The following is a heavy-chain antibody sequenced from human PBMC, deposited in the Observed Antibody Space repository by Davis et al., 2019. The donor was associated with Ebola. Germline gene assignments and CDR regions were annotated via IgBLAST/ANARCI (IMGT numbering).Heavy chain of an antibody. CDR2: ISGSGGST. V-gene: IGHV3-23*01. CDR1: GFTFSSYA. Sequence: GESLKISCAASGFTFSSYAMSWVRQASGKGLEWVSAISGSGGSTYYADSVKGRFTISRDNSKNTLYLQMNSLRAEDTAVYYCAKDHDAHSSSWHFDYWGQGTLVTVSS. J-gene: IGHJ4*02. D-gene: IGHD6-13*01. CDR3: AKDHDAHSSSWHFDY.